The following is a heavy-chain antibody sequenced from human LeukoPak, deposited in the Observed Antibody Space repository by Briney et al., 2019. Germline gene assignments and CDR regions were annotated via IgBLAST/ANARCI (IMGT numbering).Heavy chain of an antibody. CDR3: AMWPYVSGSYWEGIEY. D-gene: IGHD3-10*01. Sequence: GGSLRLSCAASGFTVSSNYMSWVRQAPGKGLEWVSVIYSGGSTYYADSVKGRFTISRDNSKTTLYLQMNSLRADDTAVYYCAMWPYVSGSYWEGIEYWGQGTLVTASS. CDR1: GFTVSSNY. V-gene: IGHV3-53*01. J-gene: IGHJ4*02. CDR2: IYSGGST.